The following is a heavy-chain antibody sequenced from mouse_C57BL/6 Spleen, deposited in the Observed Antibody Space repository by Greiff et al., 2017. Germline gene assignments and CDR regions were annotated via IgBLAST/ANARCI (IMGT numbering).Heavy chain of an antibody. CDR3: ARGDLLLRFYYFDY. J-gene: IGHJ2*01. Sequence: VQLQQPGAELVRPGSSVKLSCKASGYTFTSYWMHWVKQRPIQGLEWIGNIDPSDSDTHYNQKFKDKATLTVDKSSSTAYMQLSSLTSEDSAVYYCARGDLLLRFYYFDYWGQGTTLTVSS. CDR1: GYTFTSYW. CDR2: IDPSDSDT. V-gene: IGHV1-52*01. D-gene: IGHD1-1*01.